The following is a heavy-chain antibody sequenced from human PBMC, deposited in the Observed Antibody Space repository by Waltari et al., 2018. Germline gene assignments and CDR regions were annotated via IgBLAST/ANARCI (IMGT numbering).Heavy chain of an antibody. CDR2: IYHTGTT. J-gene: IGHJ3*02. CDR3: ARGGSGSYMGSFDI. D-gene: IGHD1-26*01. CDR1: GYSISNGYY. Sequence: QVQLQESGPGLVKPSETLSLTCAVSGYSISNGYYWSWIRHPPGKGLEWIGGIYHTGTTYYNASLKSRVTISVDTSKNQFSLNLSFVTAADTPLYFCARGGSGSYMGSFDIWGQGPMVTVSS. V-gene: IGHV4-38-2*01.